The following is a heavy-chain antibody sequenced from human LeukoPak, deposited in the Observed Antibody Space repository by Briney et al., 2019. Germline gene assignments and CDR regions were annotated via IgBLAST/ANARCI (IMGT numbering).Heavy chain of an antibody. D-gene: IGHD6-13*01. CDR3: VKDYSTIPAAANPLFDY. CDR1: GFTFSSYA. Sequence: GGSLRLSCEASGFTFSSYAVTWVRQAPGKGLEWVSGITGSGDTTFYADSVKGRFTISRDNSKNTLYLQMHSLRAEDTAVYCCVKDYSTIPAAANPLFDYWGQGALVTVSS. CDR2: ITGSGDTT. V-gene: IGHV3-23*01. J-gene: IGHJ4*02.